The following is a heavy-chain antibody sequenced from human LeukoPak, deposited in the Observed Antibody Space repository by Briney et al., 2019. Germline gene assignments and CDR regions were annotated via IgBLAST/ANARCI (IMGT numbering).Heavy chain of an antibody. CDR2: ISAYNGDT. Sequence: GASVRVSCKASGDSLSNHGISWVRQAPGQGLEWMGWISAYNGDTNYAQKVQGRVTMTTDTSTSTAYMELRSLRSDDTAVYYCARADRGDYIFDYWSQGTLVTVSS. V-gene: IGHV1-18*01. J-gene: IGHJ4*02. CDR1: GDSLSNHG. CDR3: ARADRGDYIFDY. D-gene: IGHD4-17*01.